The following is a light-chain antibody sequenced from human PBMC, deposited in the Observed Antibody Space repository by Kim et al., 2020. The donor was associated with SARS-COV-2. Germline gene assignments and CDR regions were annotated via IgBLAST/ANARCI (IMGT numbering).Light chain of an antibody. V-gene: IGLV2-14*03. CDR3: SSYTSSNIVI. Sequence: QSALTQPASVSGAPGQSITISCTGTSSDVGGYNYVSWFQQHPGKAPKLMLYDVTKRPSGVSNRFSGSKSGNTASLTISGLQAEDEADYTCSSYTSSNIVILGGGTQLTVL. CDR2: DVT. J-gene: IGLJ2*01. CDR1: SSDVGGYNY.